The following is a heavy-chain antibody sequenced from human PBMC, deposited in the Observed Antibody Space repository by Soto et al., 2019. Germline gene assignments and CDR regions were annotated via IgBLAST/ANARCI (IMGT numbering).Heavy chain of an antibody. D-gene: IGHD2-15*01. V-gene: IGHV3-66*01. J-gene: IGHJ6*04. Sequence: GGSLRLSCAASGFTVRSKYMSWVRQAPRKGLEWVSLIQNVGPTYYADSVKGRFTISRDTSENTVHLQMDSLRAEDTAVYYCARDDVLCDGGRCYGVPLDVWGKGTPVTVSS. CDR1: GFTVRSKY. CDR2: IQNVGPT. CDR3: ARDDVLCDGGRCYGVPLDV.